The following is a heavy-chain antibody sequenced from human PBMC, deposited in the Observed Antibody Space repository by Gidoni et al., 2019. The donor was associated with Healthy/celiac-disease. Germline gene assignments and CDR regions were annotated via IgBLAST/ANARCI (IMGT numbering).Heavy chain of an antibody. CDR3: ARVTYYDSSGYYGREWFDP. Sequence: SLKSRVTISVDRSKNQFSLKLSSVTAADTAVYYCARVTYYDSSGYYGREWFDPWGQGTLVTVSS. D-gene: IGHD3-22*01. V-gene: IGHV4-30-2*01. J-gene: IGHJ5*02.